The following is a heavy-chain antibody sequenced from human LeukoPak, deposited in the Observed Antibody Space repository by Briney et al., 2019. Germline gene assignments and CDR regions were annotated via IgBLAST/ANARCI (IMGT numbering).Heavy chain of an antibody. V-gene: IGHV3-23*01. Sequence: GGSLRLSCAASGFTFSSYGMHWVRQAPGKGLEWVSGISGSGDNTWYADSVKGRFTISRDNSKKTLYLQMHSLRAEDTAVYYCAKASVWTMVRVVSYFDDWGQGIQVTVSS. CDR1: GFTFSSYG. J-gene: IGHJ4*02. CDR3: AKASVWTMVRVVSYFDD. CDR2: ISGSGDNT. D-gene: IGHD3-10*01.